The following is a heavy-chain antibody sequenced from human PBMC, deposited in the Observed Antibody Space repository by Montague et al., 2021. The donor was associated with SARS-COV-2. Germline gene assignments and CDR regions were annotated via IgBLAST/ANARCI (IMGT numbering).Heavy chain of an antibody. D-gene: IGHD3-3*01. Sequence: SETLSLTCAVYGGSFSGYYWSWIRQPLGKGLELIGEINHRGSTNYNPSLKSRVIISVDTSKNQFSLKLSSVTVADTAVYYCARGTGPRSITLFGVIISGHVFDIWGQGTMVTVSS. V-gene: IGHV4-34*01. CDR3: ARGTGPRSITLFGVIISGHVFDI. CDR1: GGSFSGYY. J-gene: IGHJ3*02. CDR2: INHRGST.